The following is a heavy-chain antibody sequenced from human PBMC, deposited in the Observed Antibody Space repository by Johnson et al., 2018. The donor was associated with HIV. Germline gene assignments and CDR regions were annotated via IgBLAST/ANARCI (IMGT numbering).Heavy chain of an antibody. V-gene: IGHV3-30-3*01. CDR1: GFLFSRYA. CDR3: ARGGLGSSGVNDAFDV. D-gene: IGHD3-22*01. Sequence: QVQLVESGGGVVQPGRSLRLSCAASGFLFSRYAMHWVRQAPGKGLEWVAVISYDGGNNYYADSVKGRFPISRDNSKNSLYLQMNSLRGEDTALYYCARGGLGSSGVNDAFDVWGQGTMVTVSS. CDR2: ISYDGGNN. J-gene: IGHJ3*01.